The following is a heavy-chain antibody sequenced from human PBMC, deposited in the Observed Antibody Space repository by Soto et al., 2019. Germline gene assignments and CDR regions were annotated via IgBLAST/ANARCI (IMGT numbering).Heavy chain of an antibody. CDR3: ARRKERSGPHYFDS. CDR2: MNPYNGNA. D-gene: IGHD1-1*01. J-gene: IGHJ4*02. V-gene: IGHV1-8*01. CDR1: GYTFITHD. Sequence: GASVKVSCKASGYTFITHDINWARQAPGQGLEWMGWMNPYNGNAGYAQKFQGRVTMTRNTSISTAYMELTSLKSNDTAVYFCARRKERSGPHYFDSWGQGTLVTVSS.